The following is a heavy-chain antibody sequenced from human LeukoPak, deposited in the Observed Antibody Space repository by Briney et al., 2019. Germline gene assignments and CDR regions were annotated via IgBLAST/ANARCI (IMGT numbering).Heavy chain of an antibody. Sequence: SETLPLTCTVSGGSISSYYWTWIRQPPGKGLEWIGYIFYSGSATYNPSLKSRVTISVDTSKNQFSLRLSSVTAADTAVYYCARTLYCGGDCYYVDSWGQGTLVTVSS. CDR1: GGSISSYY. CDR3: ARTLYCGGDCYYVDS. CDR2: IFYSGSA. J-gene: IGHJ4*02. V-gene: IGHV4-59*01. D-gene: IGHD2-21*02.